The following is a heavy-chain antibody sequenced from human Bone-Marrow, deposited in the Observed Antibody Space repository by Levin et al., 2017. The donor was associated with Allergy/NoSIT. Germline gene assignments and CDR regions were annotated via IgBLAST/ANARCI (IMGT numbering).Heavy chain of an antibody. CDR3: ARGETFSSWTSFEY. CDR1: GFTFNIHW. V-gene: IGHV3-74*01. J-gene: IGHJ4*02. D-gene: IGHD2-2*01. CDR2: IKSDGSST. Sequence: GESLKISCAASGFTFNIHWMHWVRQTPGKGMLWVSRIKSDGSSTSYADSVKGRFTISRDNAKNMLYPQMNSLRGEATAVYYCARGETFSSWTSFEYWGRGSLVTVSS.